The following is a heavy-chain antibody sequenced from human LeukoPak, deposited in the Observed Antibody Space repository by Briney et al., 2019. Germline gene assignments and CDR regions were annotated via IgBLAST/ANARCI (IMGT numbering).Heavy chain of an antibody. CDR2: FIPGSGGS. V-gene: IGHV1-2*02. CDR1: GYTFTGYH. CDR3: ARARGNNSNYYYMDV. Sequence: ASVKVSCKASGYTFTGYHMHWVRQAPGQGLEWMGRFIPGSGGSNFAQKFQGRVITTRDTSISTAYMELTRLTSDDTAVYYCARARGNNSNYYYMDVWGTGTTVTVSS. D-gene: IGHD1/OR15-1a*01. J-gene: IGHJ6*03.